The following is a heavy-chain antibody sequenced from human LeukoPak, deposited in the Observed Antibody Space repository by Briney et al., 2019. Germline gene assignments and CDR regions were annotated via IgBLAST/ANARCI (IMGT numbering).Heavy chain of an antibody. CDR1: GFTFSSYA. J-gene: IGHJ4*02. CDR3: ARDRLAVAGQGDYFDY. CDR2: ISYDGSNK. D-gene: IGHD6-19*01. V-gene: IGHV3-30*04. Sequence: GSLRLSCAASGFTFSSYAMHWVRQAPGKGLEWVAVISYDGSNKYYADPVKGRFTISRDNSKNTLYLQMNSLRAEDTAVYYSARDRLAVAGQGDYFDYWGQGTLVTVSS.